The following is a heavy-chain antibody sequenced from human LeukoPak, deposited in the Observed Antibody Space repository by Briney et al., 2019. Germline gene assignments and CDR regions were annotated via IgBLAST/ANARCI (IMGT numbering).Heavy chain of an antibody. D-gene: IGHD3-3*01. CDR3: AKDPTYYDTWFDP. J-gene: IGHJ5*02. Sequence: GGSLRLSCAASGFTLSSFRMSWVRQAPGKGLEWVSAISGSGGSTYYADSVKGRFTISRDNSKNTLYLQMNSLRAEDTAVYYCAKDPTYYDTWFDPWGQGTLVTVSS. CDR1: GFTLSSFR. V-gene: IGHV3-23*01. CDR2: ISGSGGST.